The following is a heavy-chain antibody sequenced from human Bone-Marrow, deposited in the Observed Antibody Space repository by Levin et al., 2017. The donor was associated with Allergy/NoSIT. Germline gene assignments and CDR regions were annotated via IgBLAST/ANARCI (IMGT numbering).Heavy chain of an antibody. V-gene: IGHV3-21*01. J-gene: IGHJ6*02. CDR2: ISSGGNDI. D-gene: IGHD3-16*01. CDR3: ARDRTFGILRNYGLGV. CDR1: GFTFSTFG. Sequence: KLGESLKISCAASGFTFSTFGVNWVRQIPGKGLEWVASISSGGNDIYYADSVKGRFTISRDNVKHSLYLQMNSLRAEDTAVYYCARDRTFGILRNYGLGVWGQGTTVTVSS.